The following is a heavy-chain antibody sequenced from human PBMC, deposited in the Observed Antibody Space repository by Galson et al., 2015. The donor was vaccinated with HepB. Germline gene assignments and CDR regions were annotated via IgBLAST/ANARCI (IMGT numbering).Heavy chain of an antibody. V-gene: IGHV1-69*02. J-gene: IGHJ3*02. D-gene: IGHD3-10*01. CDR1: GGTFSSYT. Sequence: SVKVSCKASGGTFSSYTISWVRQAPGQGLEWMGRIIPILGIANYAQKFQGRVTITADKSTSTAYMELSSLRSEDTAVYYCACWYYYGSGSVSDAFDIWGQGTMVTVSS. CDR3: ACWYYYGSGSVSDAFDI. CDR2: IIPILGIA.